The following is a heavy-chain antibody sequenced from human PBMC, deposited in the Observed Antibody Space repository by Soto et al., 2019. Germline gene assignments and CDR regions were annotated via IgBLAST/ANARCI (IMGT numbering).Heavy chain of an antibody. CDR3: ASGGPSTVTTEGLDY. Sequence: ASVKVSCKASGYTFTSYAMHWVRQAPGQRLEWMGWINAGNGNTKYSQKFQGRVTITRDTSASTAYMELSSLRSEDTAVYYCASGGPSTVTTEGLDYWGQGTLVTVSS. V-gene: IGHV1-3*01. J-gene: IGHJ4*02. CDR2: INAGNGNT. D-gene: IGHD4-17*01. CDR1: GYTFTSYA.